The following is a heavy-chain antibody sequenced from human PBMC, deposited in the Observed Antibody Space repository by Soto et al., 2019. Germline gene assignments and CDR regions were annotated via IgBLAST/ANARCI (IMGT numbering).Heavy chain of an antibody. D-gene: IGHD2-8*02. CDR1: VYTFTTYD. Sequence: QVQLVQSGAEVRKPGASVKVSCKASVYTFTTYDINWVRQATGQGLEWMGWVNPNSGNTGYAQKFQGRVTMTRNTSINTAYMELSSLRSEDTAVYYCPRGTLVAEYWGQGTLVTVSS. V-gene: IGHV1-8*01. CDR3: PRGTLVAEY. J-gene: IGHJ4*02. CDR2: VNPNSGNT.